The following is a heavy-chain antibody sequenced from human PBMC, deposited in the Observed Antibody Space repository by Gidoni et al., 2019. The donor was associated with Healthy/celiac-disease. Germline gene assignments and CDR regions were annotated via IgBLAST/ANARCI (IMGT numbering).Heavy chain of an antibody. V-gene: IGHV1-46*01. J-gene: IGHJ4*02. CDR3: ARGFESGYGTSFDY. CDR1: GYTFTSYY. D-gene: IGHD5-18*01. CDR2: INPSGGST. Sequence: QVQLVQSGAEVKKPGASVKVSCKASGYTFTSYYMQWVRQAPGQGIGWMGIINPSGGSTSYAQKCQGRVTMTRDTSTITVYMELSSLRSEDTAVYYCARGFESGYGTSFDYWGQGTLATVSS.